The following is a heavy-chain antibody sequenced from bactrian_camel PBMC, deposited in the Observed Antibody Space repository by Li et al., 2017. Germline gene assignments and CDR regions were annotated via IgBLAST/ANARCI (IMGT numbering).Heavy chain of an antibody. D-gene: IGHD5*01. J-gene: IGHJ4*01. V-gene: IGHV3-1*01. CDR1: GFTFDDSD. Sequence: QLVESGGGSVQAGGSLRLSCTASGFTFDDSDMGWYRQAPGKGLEWVSGITPSGLRTDYADSVKGRFIISRDNAKNTLYLQLNSLKREDTAMYFCARGITKGSVPTFRGQGTQVTVS. CDR3: ARGITKGSVPTF. CDR2: ITPSGLRT.